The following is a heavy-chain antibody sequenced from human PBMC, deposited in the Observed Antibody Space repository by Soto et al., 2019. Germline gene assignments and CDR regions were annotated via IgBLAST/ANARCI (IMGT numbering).Heavy chain of an antibody. CDR1: GYTFSSYA. CDR3: AGGRGYRYGDT. J-gene: IGHJ5*02. CDR2: INAGNGNT. V-gene: IGHV1-3*01. D-gene: IGHD5-18*01. Sequence: ASVKVSCKASGYTFSSYAMHWVRQAPGQRLEWMGWINAGNGNTKYSQKFQGRVTITRDTSASTAYMELSSLRSEDTAVYYCAGGRGYRYGDTWGQGTLVTVSS.